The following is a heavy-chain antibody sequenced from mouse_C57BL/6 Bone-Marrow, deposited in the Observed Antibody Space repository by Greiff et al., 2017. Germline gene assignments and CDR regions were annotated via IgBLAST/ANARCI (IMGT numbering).Heavy chain of an antibody. D-gene: IGHD1-1*01. V-gene: IGHV14-4*01. CDR3: TTLITTVSYYFDY. J-gene: IGHJ2*01. Sequence: EVQLQQSGAELVRPGASVKLSCTASGFNITDDYMHWVKQRPEQGLEWIGWIDPENGDTEYASKFQGKATITADTSSNTAYLQLSSLTSEDTAVYYCTTLITTVSYYFDYWGQGTTLTVSS. CDR1: GFNITDDY. CDR2: IDPENGDT.